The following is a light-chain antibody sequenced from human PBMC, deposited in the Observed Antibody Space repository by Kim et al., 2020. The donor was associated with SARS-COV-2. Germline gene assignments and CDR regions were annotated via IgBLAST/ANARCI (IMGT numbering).Light chain of an antibody. J-gene: IGLJ3*02. CDR3: AAWDDSLNGWV. CDR2: YDN. CDR1: ISNIGNNT. Sequence: ELTQPPSVSDAPRQRVTMSCSGSISNIGNNTVSWYQLLPGKTPKLVVYYDNLRPSGVSGRFSGSKSDTSASLAISGLQSEDEGDYYCAAWDDSLNGWVFGGGAQLTVL. V-gene: IGLV1-36*01.